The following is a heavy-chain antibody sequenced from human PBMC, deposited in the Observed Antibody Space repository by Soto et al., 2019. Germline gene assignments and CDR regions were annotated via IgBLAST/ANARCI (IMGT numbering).Heavy chain of an antibody. Sequence: EVQLVESGGGLVQPGGSLRLSCAASGFTFSNYWMHWVRQAPGTGLVWVSRINLYESTTTYADSVQGRFTISRDNAKNTLYLQLNSLRAEDTAIYYCLPGGRTAGHVSHFDVWRQGALVTSSS. CDR2: INLYESTT. V-gene: IGHV3-74*01. D-gene: IGHD2-2*01. CDR1: GFTFSNYW. CDR3: LPGGRTAGHVSHFDV. J-gene: IGHJ4*02.